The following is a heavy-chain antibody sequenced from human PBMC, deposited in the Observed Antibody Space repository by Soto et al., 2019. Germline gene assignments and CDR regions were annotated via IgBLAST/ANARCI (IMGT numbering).Heavy chain of an antibody. CDR2: IYYSGST. Sequence: SETLSLTCTVSGGSISSYYWSWIRQPPGKGLEWIRYIYYSGSTNYNPSLKSRVTISVDMSKNQFSLRLTPVTAADTAVYYCASRRSGSYYGYIDNWGQGTLVTVSS. CDR1: GGSISSYY. D-gene: IGHD1-26*01. J-gene: IGHJ4*02. V-gene: IGHV4-59*01. CDR3: ASRRSGSYYGYIDN.